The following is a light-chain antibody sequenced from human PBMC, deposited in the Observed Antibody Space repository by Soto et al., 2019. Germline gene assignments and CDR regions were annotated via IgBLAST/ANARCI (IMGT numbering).Light chain of an antibody. Sequence: QSVLTQPASVSGSPGQSITISCTGSISDVGAYNYVSWYQQHPGKAPKLMIYEVSNRPSGVAFRFSGSKSGNTASLTISGLHAEDEGDYFCSSYSRSTTWLFGGGTKLTVL. CDR2: EVS. V-gene: IGLV2-14*01. CDR3: SSYSRSTTWL. J-gene: IGLJ3*02. CDR1: ISDVGAYNY.